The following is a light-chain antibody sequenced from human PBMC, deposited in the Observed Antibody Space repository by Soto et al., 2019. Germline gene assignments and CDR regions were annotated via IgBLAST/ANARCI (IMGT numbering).Light chain of an antibody. CDR1: SSDVGGYNY. J-gene: IGLJ2*01. CDR3: SSYTSSSTLP. Sequence: QSVLTQPASVSRSPGQSITISCTGTSSDVGGYNYVSWYQQHPGKAPKLMIYEVSNRPSGVSNRFSGSKSGNTASLTISGLQAEDEADYYCSSYTSSSTLPFGGGTKVTVL. CDR2: EVS. V-gene: IGLV2-14*01.